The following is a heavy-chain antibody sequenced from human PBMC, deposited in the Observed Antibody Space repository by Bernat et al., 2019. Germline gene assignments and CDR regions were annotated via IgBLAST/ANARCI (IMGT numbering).Heavy chain of an antibody. Sequence: QVQLQESGPGLVKPSQTLSLTCAVYGGSFSGYYWSWIRQPPGKGLEWIGEINHSGSTNYNPSLKSRVTISVDTSKSQFSLKLSAVTAADTAVYYCARGRVAVEIWGQGTMVTVSS. CDR3: ARGRVAVEI. D-gene: IGHD6-19*01. CDR1: GGSFSGYY. CDR2: INHSGST. J-gene: IGHJ3*02. V-gene: IGHV4-34*09.